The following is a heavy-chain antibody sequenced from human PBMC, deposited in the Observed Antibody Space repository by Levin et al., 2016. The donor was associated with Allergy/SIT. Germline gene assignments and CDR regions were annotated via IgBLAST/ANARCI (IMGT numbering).Heavy chain of an antibody. CDR2: IIPIFGTA. CDR3: AIPYRGSVPAALTPKYYYYYYGMDV. D-gene: IGHD2-2*01. V-gene: IGHV1-69*01. J-gene: IGHJ6*02. Sequence: WVRQAPGQGLEWMGGIIPIFGTANYAQKFQGRVTITADESTSTAYMELSSLRSEDTAVYYCAIPYRGSVPAALTPKYYYYYYGMDVWGQGTTVTVSS.